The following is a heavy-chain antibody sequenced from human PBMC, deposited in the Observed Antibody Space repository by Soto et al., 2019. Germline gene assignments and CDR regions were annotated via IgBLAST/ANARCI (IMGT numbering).Heavy chain of an antibody. D-gene: IGHD3-22*01. J-gene: IGHJ4*02. CDR3: AREQYDITGNRTDS. CDR2: VYHTGST. CDR1: GGSISGDYY. V-gene: IGHV4-30-4*01. Sequence: SETLSLTCTVSGGSISGDYYWNWIRQAPGKGLEWIGYVYHTGSTYHNPSLKSRGSISVDTSNNQFSLKLSSVTAADTAVYFCAREQYDITGNRTDSRGQAIPVTVSA.